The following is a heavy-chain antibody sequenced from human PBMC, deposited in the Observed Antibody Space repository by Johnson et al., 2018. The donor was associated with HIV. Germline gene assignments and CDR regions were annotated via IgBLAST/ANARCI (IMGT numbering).Heavy chain of an antibody. D-gene: IGHD3-22*01. Sequence: QVQLVESGGGVVQPGRSLRLSCAASGFTFSSYAMHWVRQAPGKGLEWVAVISYDGSNKYYADSVKGRFTISRDNAKNSLYLQMNSLRAEDTAVYYCALTSYYDSRGAFDIWGQGTMVTVSS. V-gene: IGHV3-30*04. CDR2: ISYDGSNK. CDR1: GFTFSSYA. CDR3: ALTSYYDSRGAFDI. J-gene: IGHJ3*02.